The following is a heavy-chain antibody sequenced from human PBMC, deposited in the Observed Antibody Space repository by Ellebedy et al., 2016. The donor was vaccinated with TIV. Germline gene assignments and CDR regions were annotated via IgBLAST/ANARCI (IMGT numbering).Heavy chain of an antibody. CDR3: ARDPDSGSYSLDY. D-gene: IGHD1-26*01. CDR1: GGSISSYY. J-gene: IGHJ4*02. V-gene: IGHV6-1*01. Sequence: MPSETLSLTCTVSGGSISSYYWSWIRQSPSRGLEWLGRTYYRSKWYTDYAVSVKSRLTINPDTSQNQFSLQLNSVTPEDTAVYYCARDPDSGSYSLDYWGQGTLVTVSS. CDR2: TYYRSKWYT.